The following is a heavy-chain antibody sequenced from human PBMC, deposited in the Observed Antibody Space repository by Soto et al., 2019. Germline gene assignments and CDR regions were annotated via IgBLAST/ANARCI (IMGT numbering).Heavy chain of an antibody. CDR1: GGSFSGYY. Sequence: SETLSLTCAVYGGSFSGYYWSWIRQPPGKGLEWIGEINHSGSTNYNPSLKSRVTISVDTSKNQFSLKLSSVTAADTAVYYCATLLFLERYYYYGMDVWGKGTTVIVSS. D-gene: IGHD3-3*01. J-gene: IGHJ6*04. V-gene: IGHV4-34*01. CDR2: INHSGST. CDR3: ATLLFLERYYYYGMDV.